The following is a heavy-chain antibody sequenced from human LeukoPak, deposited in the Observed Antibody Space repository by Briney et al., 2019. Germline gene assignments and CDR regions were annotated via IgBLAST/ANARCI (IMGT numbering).Heavy chain of an antibody. CDR2: IKQDGSEK. CDR1: GVTLSTYW. J-gene: IGHJ3*02. Sequence: GGSLRLSCAASGVTLSTYWMSWVRQAPGKGLEWVANIKQDGSEKNYVDSVKGRFTISRDNARNSLYLQMDSLRAEDTALYYCARGGLYWHIWGQGTMVTVSS. CDR3: ARGGLYWHI. D-gene: IGHD2-15*01. V-gene: IGHV3-7*04.